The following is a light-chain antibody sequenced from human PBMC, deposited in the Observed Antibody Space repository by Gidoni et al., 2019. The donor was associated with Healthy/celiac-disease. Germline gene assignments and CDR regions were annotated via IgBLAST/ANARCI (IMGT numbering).Light chain of an antibody. CDR2: DTS. Sequence: PGERATLTCGASQSVSSSYLAWYQQKPALAPRLLIYDTSSRATGIPDRFSGSGSGTDFTLTISRLEPEDFAVYYCQQYGSSPRTFGQGTKVEIK. CDR1: QSVSSSY. J-gene: IGKJ1*01. V-gene: IGKV3D-20*01. CDR3: QQYGSSPRT.